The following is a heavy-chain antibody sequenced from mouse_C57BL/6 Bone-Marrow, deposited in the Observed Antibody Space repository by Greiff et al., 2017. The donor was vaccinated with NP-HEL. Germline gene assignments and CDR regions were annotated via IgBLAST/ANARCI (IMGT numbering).Heavy chain of an antibody. V-gene: IGHV5-4*03. Sequence: EVMLVESGGGLVKPGGSLKLSCAASGFTFSSYAMSWVRQTPEKRLEWVATISDGGSYTYYPDNVKGRFTISRDNAKNNLYLQMSHLKSEDTAMYYCARDYDYDPSWFAYWGQGTLVTVSA. D-gene: IGHD2-4*01. J-gene: IGHJ3*01. CDR2: ISDGGSYT. CDR3: ARDYDYDPSWFAY. CDR1: GFTFSSYA.